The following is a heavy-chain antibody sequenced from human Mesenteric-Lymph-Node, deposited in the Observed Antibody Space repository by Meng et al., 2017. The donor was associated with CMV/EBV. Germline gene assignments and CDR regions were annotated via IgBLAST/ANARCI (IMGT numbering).Heavy chain of an antibody. V-gene: IGHV3-23*01. D-gene: IGHD3-10*01. CDR1: GFTFSSNS. CDR3: AKCITSCQTRAFDM. CDR2: ISPDGATT. J-gene: IGHJ3*02. Sequence: GESLKISCATSGFTFSSNSMSWVRQAPGKGLEWVSAISPDGATTYYADSVKGRFTMSRDNSKNTLFLQMNSPRAEDTATYYCAKCITSCQTRAFDMWGQGTMVTVSS.